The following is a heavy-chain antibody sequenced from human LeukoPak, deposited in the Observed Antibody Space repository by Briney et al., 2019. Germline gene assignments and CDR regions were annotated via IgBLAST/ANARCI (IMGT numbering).Heavy chain of an antibody. CDR3: ARESWVGATSPPDY. J-gene: IGHJ4*02. CDR2: ISSSSSYI. Sequence: PGGSLRLSCAASGFTFSSYSMNWVRPAPGKGLEWVSSISSSSSYIYYADSVKGRFTISRDNAKNSLYLQMNSLRAEDTAVYYCARESWVGATSPPDYWGQGTLVTVSS. V-gene: IGHV3-21*01. D-gene: IGHD1-26*01. CDR1: GFTFSSYS.